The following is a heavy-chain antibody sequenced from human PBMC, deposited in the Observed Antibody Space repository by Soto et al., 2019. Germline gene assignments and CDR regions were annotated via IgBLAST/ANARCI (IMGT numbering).Heavy chain of an antibody. CDR3: VLESYCGVYFSPS. Sequence: EVQLVESGGGLVQPGGSLRLSCAASGFTFSSYWMHWVRQVPGKGLVWVSRINRDGTMTSYADFVKGRFTISRDNAKNTLFLQMNGLTVEHTAVSYCVLESYCGVYFSPSWGQGTPVTVSS. D-gene: IGHD2-21*01. J-gene: IGHJ5*02. CDR1: GFTFSSYW. CDR2: INRDGTMT. V-gene: IGHV3-74*01.